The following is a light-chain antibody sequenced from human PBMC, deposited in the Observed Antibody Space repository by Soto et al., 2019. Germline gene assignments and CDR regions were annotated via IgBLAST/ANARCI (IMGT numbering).Light chain of an antibody. CDR2: GAS. Sequence: EVVLTQSPGTLSLSPGERATVSCRASQTVSRNYLAWYQKKPGQAPRLLIYGASTRAAGIPDRFSGSGSGTDFTLTISRLEPEDFAVYYCQQYGSSPRTFGQGTRLEIK. CDR1: QTVSRNY. V-gene: IGKV3-20*01. J-gene: IGKJ5*01. CDR3: QQYGSSPRT.